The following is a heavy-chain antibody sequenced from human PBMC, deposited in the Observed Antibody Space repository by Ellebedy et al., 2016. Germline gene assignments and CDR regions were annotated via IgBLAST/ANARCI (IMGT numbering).Heavy chain of an antibody. Sequence: GESLKISXVASGVTFSRYAMHWVRQAPGKGLEWVASVSYDGNYKYYPDSVKGRFTVSRDNSKNTLYLQMNSLRAEDTAVYYCARGQWELLLYNWFDPWGQGTLVTVSS. CDR1: GVTFSRYA. CDR2: VSYDGNYK. CDR3: ARGQWELLLYNWFDP. V-gene: IGHV3-30-3*01. J-gene: IGHJ5*02. D-gene: IGHD1-26*01.